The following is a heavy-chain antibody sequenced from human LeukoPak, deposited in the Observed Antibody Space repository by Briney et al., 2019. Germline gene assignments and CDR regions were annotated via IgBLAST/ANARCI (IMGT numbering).Heavy chain of an antibody. CDR2: IIPIFGTA. Sequence: GASVKVSCKASGGTFSSYAISWVRQAPGQGLEWMGGIIPIFGTANYAQKFQGRVTITADESTSTAYMELSSLRSEDTAVYYCARVATYYDFWSGSPGGYYYMDVWGKGTTVTVSS. D-gene: IGHD3-3*01. CDR1: GGTFSSYA. CDR3: ARVATYYDFWSGSPGGYYYMDV. J-gene: IGHJ6*03. V-gene: IGHV1-69*13.